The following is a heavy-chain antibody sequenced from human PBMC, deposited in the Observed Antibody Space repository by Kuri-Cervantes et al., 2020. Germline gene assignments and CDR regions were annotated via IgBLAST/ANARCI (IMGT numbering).Heavy chain of an antibody. CDR2: ISSSSSTI. J-gene: IGHJ6*03. D-gene: IGHD5-12*01. CDR3: ARYISGYDYRLYYYYYYMDV. V-gene: IGHV3-48*01. CDR1: GFTFSSYS. Sequence: GGSLRLSCAASGFTFSSYSMNWVRQAPGKGLEWVSYISSSSSTIYYADSVKGRFTISRDNAKNSLYLQMNSLGAEDTAVYYCARYISGYDYRLYYYYYYMDVWGKGTTVTVSS.